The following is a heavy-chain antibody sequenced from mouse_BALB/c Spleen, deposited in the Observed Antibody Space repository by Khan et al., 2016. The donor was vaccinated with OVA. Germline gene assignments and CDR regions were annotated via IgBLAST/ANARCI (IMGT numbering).Heavy chain of an antibody. D-gene: IGHD1-2*01. CDR2: ISYSGST. J-gene: IGHJ2*01. V-gene: IGHV3-2*02. CDR1: GYSITSGYG. CDR3: ARTAMIQY. Sequence: EVQLLESGPGLVKPSQSLSLTCTVTGYSITSGYGWNWIRQFPGNKLEWMGYISYSGSTNYHPSLKSRISISRDTSTNQFFLQLNSVTTEDPATYYCARTAMIQYWGQGTTVTVSS.